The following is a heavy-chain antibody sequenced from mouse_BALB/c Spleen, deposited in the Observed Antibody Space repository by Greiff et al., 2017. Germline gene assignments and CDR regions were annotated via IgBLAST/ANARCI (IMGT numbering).Heavy chain of an antibody. CDR1: GYTFTSYW. CDR3: AREGLRRAWFAY. D-gene: IGHD2-4*01. Sequence: QVQLKESGAELAKPGASVKMSCKASGYTFTSYWMHWVKQRPGQGLEWIGYINPSTGYTEYNQKFKDKATLTADKSSSTAYMQLSSLTSEDSAVYYCAREGLRRAWFAYWGQGTLVTVSA. J-gene: IGHJ3*01. CDR2: INPSTGYT. V-gene: IGHV1-7*01.